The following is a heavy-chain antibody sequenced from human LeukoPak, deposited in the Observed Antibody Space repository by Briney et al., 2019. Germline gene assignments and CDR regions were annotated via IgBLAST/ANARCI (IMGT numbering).Heavy chain of an antibody. J-gene: IGHJ4*02. V-gene: IGHV4-39*01. D-gene: IGHD3-22*01. CDR3: ARYYDSSGYWSTPHFDY. Sequence: SETLSLTCSVSGGSIGSSSYCWGWIRQPPGKGLEWIGTICYSGSTFYNPSLKSRVTLSVDTSKNQFSLKLSSVTAADTAVYYCARYYDSSGYWSTPHFDYWGQGTLVTVSS. CDR1: GGSIGSSSYC. CDR2: ICYSGST.